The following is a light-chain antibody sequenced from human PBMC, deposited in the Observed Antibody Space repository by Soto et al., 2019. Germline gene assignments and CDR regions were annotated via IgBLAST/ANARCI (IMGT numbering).Light chain of an antibody. CDR2: DAS. J-gene: IGKJ4*01. Sequence: IQMTQSPSTLSTSVGDRVTITCRASQSISNWLAWYQQKPGKAPKLLIFDASRLDSGVSSRFSGSGSGTEFTLTISSLQPDDFATYYCQQYSGYSLTFGGGTKVEIK. CDR1: QSISNW. CDR3: QQYSGYSLT. V-gene: IGKV1-5*01.